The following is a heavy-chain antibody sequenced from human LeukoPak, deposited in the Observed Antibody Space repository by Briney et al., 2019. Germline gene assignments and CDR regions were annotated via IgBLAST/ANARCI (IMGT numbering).Heavy chain of an antibody. J-gene: IGHJ4*02. CDR2: ISGSGGST. D-gene: IGHD6-13*01. V-gene: IGHV3-23*02. CDR3: AKRLIVADDSPPYYFDY. Sequence: GGSLRLSCAASGFTFSSYAMTWVRPAPGKGLEWVSTISGSGGSTYYGDSVKGRFTISRDNSKNTLYLQMNSLRAEDTAVYYCAKRLIVADDSPPYYFDYWGQGTLVTVSS. CDR1: GFTFSSYA.